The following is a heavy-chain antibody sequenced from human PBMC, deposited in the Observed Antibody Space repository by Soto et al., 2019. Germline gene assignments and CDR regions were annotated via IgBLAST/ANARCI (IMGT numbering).Heavy chain of an antibody. V-gene: IGHV4-4*02. CDR3: ARGRGRYSSGWSWFDP. CDR2: IFQSGST. J-gene: IGHJ5*02. D-gene: IGHD6-19*01. Sequence: SETLSLTCGVSGGTIRSPDWWTWVRQPPGKGLEWIGEIFQSGSTNYTPSLESRVTISVGKSKNQFSLTLTSVTAADTAVYFCARGRGRYSSGWSWFDPWGQGILVTVSS. CDR1: GGTIRSPDW.